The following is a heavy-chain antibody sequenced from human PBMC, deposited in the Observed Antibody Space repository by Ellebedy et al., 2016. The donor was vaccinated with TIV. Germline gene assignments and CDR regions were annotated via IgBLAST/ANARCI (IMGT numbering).Heavy chain of an antibody. CDR3: ARGEGGAVFGY. D-gene: IGHD6-19*01. CDR1: GGSISNYY. CDR2: IYDSGSTAST. Sequence: SETLSLXCIVSGGSISNYYWSWIRQPAGGGLEWIGRIYDSGSTASTAYNPSLQSRVTMSLDTSKNQFSLKLSSVTAADTAVYYCARGEGGAVFGYWGQGTLVTVSS. J-gene: IGHJ4*02. V-gene: IGHV4-4*07.